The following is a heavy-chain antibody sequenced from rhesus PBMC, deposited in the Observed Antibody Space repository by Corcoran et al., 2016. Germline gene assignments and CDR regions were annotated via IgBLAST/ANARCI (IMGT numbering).Heavy chain of an antibody. CDR2: ISGSSGST. CDR1: GGSFRGYY. Sequence: QVQLQESGPGLVKPSETLSLTSAVSGGSFRGYYWGWIRQPPGTGLAWVGYISGSSGSTDYNPSLKSRVTISTDTSKNQFSLKLSSVTAADTAVYYCAREDYNIWTGYYMRYFDYWGQGVLVTVSS. CDR3: AREDYNIWTGYYMRYFDY. J-gene: IGHJ4*01. V-gene: IGHV4-165*01. D-gene: IGHD3-3*01.